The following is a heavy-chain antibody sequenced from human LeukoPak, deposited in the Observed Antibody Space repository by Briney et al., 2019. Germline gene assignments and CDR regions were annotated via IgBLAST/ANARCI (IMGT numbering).Heavy chain of an antibody. CDR3: ARPSGMTTVGVWDC. V-gene: IGHV7-4-1*02. CDR2: NTNTGNP. J-gene: IGHJ4*02. Sequence: NTNTGNPTYAQGFTGRFVFSSDTSVSTAYLQISSLKAEDTAVYYCARPSGMTTVGVWDCWGQGTLVTVSS. D-gene: IGHD4-23*01.